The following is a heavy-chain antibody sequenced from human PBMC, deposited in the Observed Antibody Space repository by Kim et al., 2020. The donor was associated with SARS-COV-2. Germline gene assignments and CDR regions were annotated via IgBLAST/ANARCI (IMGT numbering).Heavy chain of an antibody. Sequence: GGSLRLSCAASGFTFSSYGMHWVRQAPGKGLEWVAVIWYDGSNKYYADSVKGRFTISRDNSKNTLYLQMNSLRTEDTAVYYCARDISGGGTYGDYAFDIWGQGTMVTVSS. J-gene: IGHJ3*02. CDR1: GFTFSSYG. CDR2: IWYDGSNK. CDR3: ARDISGGGTYGDYAFDI. D-gene: IGHD4-17*01. V-gene: IGHV3-33*01.